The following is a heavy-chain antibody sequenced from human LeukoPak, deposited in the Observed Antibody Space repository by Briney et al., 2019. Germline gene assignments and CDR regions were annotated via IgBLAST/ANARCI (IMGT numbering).Heavy chain of an antibody. CDR1: GGSISSYY. CDR3: ARLPVVVVAATPYYYYGMDV. D-gene: IGHD2-15*01. J-gene: IGHJ6*02. Sequence: SETLSLTCTVSGGSISSYYWSWIRQPPGKGLEWLGYIYYSGSTDYNPSIKSRVTISVDTSKNQFSLKLSSVTAADTAVYYCARLPVVVVAATPYYYYGMDVWGQGTTVTVPS. CDR2: IYYSGST. V-gene: IGHV4-59*08.